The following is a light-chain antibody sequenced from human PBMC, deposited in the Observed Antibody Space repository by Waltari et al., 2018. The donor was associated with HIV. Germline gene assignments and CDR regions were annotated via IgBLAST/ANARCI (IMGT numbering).Light chain of an antibody. CDR2: QNI. CDR1: SSNIGAGYD. J-gene: IGLJ2*01. Sequence: HSPLTQPPSVSGVPGQRVTISCTGSSSNIGAGYDVHWYQKNPGTPPTLLIFQNINRPSWVPDRFSGSKSVTSASLVITGLQAEDEADYYCQSYDKRLTWVFGGGTSLTVL. CDR3: QSYDKRLTWV. V-gene: IGLV1-40*01.